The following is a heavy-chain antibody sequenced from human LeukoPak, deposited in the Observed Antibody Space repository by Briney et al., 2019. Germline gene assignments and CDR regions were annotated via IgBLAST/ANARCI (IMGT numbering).Heavy chain of an antibody. J-gene: IGHJ4*02. CDR2: IYTSGST. D-gene: IGHD5-12*01. CDR3: ARQGNLRGYGPD. V-gene: IGHV4-61*02. CDR1: GGSISSGSYY. Sequence: PSETLSLTCTVSGGSISSGSYYWSWIRQPAGKGLEWIGRIYTSGSTNYNPSLKSRVTISVDTSKNQFSLKLSSVTAADTAVYYCARQGNLRGYGPDWGQGTLVTVSS.